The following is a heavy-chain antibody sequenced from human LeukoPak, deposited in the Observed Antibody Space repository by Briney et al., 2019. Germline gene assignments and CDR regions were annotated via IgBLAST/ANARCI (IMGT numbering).Heavy chain of an antibody. D-gene: IGHD3-22*01. J-gene: IGHJ4*02. Sequence: GRSLRLSCAASGFTFCSYAMHWVRQAPGKGLEWVAVISYDGSNKYYADSVKGRFTISRDNSKNTLYLQMNGLRAEDTAVYYCAAQYYYDSSGYSSSFDYWGQGTLVTVSS. CDR2: ISYDGSNK. CDR3: AAQYYYDSSGYSSSFDY. CDR1: GFTFCSYA. V-gene: IGHV3-30*04.